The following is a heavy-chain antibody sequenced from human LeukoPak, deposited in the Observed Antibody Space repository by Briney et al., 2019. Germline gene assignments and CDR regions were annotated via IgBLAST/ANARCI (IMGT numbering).Heavy chain of an antibody. Sequence: SVKVSCNASGGTFSSYAISWVRQAPGQGLEWMGGIIPIFGTANYAQKFQGRVTITADESTSTAYMELSSLRSEDTAVYYCASPPPYDYVWGSYHYYYYMDVWGKGTTVTVSS. D-gene: IGHD3-16*02. CDR3: ASPPPYDYVWGSYHYYYYMDV. CDR2: IIPIFGTA. CDR1: GGTFSSYA. J-gene: IGHJ6*03. V-gene: IGHV1-69*13.